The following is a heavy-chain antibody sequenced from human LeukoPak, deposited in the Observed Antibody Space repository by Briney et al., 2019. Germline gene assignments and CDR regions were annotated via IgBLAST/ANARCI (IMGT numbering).Heavy chain of an antibody. CDR1: GYSFISYW. J-gene: IGHJ4*02. CDR3: ARQRGYSYGLGY. Sequence: GESLKISCKGSGYSFISYWIGWVRQMPGKGLEWMGIIYPGDSDTVYSPSFQGQVTMSVDKSINTVYLQWSSLKAADTAIYYCARQRGYSYGLGYWGQGTLVSVSS. D-gene: IGHD5-18*01. V-gene: IGHV5-51*01. CDR2: IYPGDSDT.